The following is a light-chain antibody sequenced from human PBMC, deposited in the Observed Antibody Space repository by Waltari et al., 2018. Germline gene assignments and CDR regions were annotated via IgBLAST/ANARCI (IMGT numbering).Light chain of an antibody. CDR3: QQTGSNPPT. Sequence: DIKLTQSPSSLSPSEGAEVTITCRASPSVSRYLNWYQQKPGKAPTFLIHSASSLQSGVPARFSGGGSGTDFTLTITGLQREDFATYYCQQTGSNPPTFGQGTKVEIK. J-gene: IGKJ1*01. CDR1: PSVSRY. CDR2: SAS. V-gene: IGKV1-39*01.